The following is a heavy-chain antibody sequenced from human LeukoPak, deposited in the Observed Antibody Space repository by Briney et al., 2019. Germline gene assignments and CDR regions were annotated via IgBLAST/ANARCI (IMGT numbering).Heavy chain of an antibody. Sequence: TASETLSLTCTVSGGSISSSSYNWGWIRQPPGKGLEWIGSIYYSGTTHYNPSLKRRVTIYVDTSKNQFSLKLNSVTAADTAVYYCARRVRSTEVFDYWGQGTLVTVSS. V-gene: IGHV4-39*01. J-gene: IGHJ4*02. D-gene: IGHD2-8*02. CDR2: IYYSGTT. CDR1: GGSISSSSYN. CDR3: ARRVRSTEVFDY.